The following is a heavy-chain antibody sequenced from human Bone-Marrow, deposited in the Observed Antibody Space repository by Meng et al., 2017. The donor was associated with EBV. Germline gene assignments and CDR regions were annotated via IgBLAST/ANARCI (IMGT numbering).Heavy chain of an antibody. D-gene: IGHD5/OR15-5a*01. J-gene: IGHJ4*02. CDR3: ARDEMSTPHFVY. V-gene: IGHV3-11*01. CDR2: ISSSGSI. Sequence: QGRWVESGGCLCKPGGSRRTSRAAFGFTFRDFSMSWIRQAPGKGLDWISYISSSGSIYYADSVKGRFTISRDNAKNSLYLQMNSLRAEDTAVYYCARDEMSTPHFVYWGQGTLVTVSS. CDR1: GFTFRDFS.